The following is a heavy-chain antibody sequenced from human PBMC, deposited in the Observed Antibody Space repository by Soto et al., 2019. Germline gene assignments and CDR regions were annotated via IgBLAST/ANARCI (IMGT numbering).Heavy chain of an antibody. CDR3: ARDLGVQPGGCGRCSMAY. J-gene: IGHJ4*02. Sequence: QVQLVQSESEVEKPGASVKVSCKTSGFTFGDYGITWVRQAPGQGLEWMGWISGHNGFTNYAQKLQDRVIMTTDTSTTTAYMELRSLTSDDTAIYYCARDLGVQPGGCGRCSMAYWVQGTLVTVSS. CDR1: GFTFGDYG. V-gene: IGHV1-18*01. D-gene: IGHD6-19*01. CDR2: ISGHNGFT.